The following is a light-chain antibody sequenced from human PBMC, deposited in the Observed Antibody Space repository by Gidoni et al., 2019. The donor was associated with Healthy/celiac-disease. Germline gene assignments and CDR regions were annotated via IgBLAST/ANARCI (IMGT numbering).Light chain of an antibody. Sequence: EIVLTQSPATLSLSPGERATLSCRASQSVSSDLAWYQQKPGQAPRLLIYDASNRATGIPARFSGIGSGTDFTLTISSLEPEDFAVYYCQQRSNWPLMYTFGQGTKLEIK. CDR1: QSVSSD. J-gene: IGKJ2*01. CDR2: DAS. V-gene: IGKV3-11*01. CDR3: QQRSNWPLMYT.